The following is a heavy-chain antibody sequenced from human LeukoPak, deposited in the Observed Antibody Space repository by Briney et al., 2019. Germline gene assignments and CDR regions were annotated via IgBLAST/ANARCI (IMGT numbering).Heavy chain of an antibody. V-gene: IGHV3-23*01. Sequence: TGGSLRLSCAASGFTFSSYAMSWVRQAPGKGLEWVSGITSSGASSYYADSVRGRFTISRDNSKNTLYLQLNSLRADDTAVCFCARDEDLYSTTWYLFDYWGQGTLVTVSS. CDR1: GFTFSSYA. J-gene: IGHJ4*02. CDR2: ITSSGASS. D-gene: IGHD6-13*01. CDR3: ARDEDLYSTTWYLFDY.